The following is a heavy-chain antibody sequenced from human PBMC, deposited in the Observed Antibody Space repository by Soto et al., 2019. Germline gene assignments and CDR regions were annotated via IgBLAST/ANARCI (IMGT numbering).Heavy chain of an antibody. D-gene: IGHD2-2*01. Sequence: SVKVSCKASGGTFSGYAISWVRQAPGQGLEWMGGIIPFFDTANYAQIFQGRVRITADESTSTAYMEVSSLRSDDTAMYYCARYCSSTLCLEDYYGLDVWGQGTTVTVAS. J-gene: IGHJ6*02. CDR3: ARYCSSTLCLEDYYGLDV. CDR1: GGTFSGYA. V-gene: IGHV1-69*13. CDR2: IIPFFDTA.